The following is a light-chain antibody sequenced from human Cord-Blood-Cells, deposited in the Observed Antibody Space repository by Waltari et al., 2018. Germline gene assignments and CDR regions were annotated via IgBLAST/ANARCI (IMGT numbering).Light chain of an antibody. J-gene: IGKJ2*03. CDR3: QQSYSTPYS. CDR2: AAS. CDR1: QSISSY. Sequence: DIQMTQSPSSLSASVGDRVTITGRASQSISSYLNWYQQKPGKAPKLLIYAASSLQSGVRSRFSGSGTVTDFTLTISSLQPEDFATYYCQQSYSTPYSFGQGTKLEIK. V-gene: IGKV1-39*01.